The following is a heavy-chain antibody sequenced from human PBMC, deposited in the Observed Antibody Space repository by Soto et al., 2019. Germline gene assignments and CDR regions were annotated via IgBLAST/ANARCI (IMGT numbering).Heavy chain of an antibody. D-gene: IGHD5-12*01. CDR1: GFTFRRYA. V-gene: IGHV3-23*01. J-gene: IGHJ5*02. Sequence: EVQLLESGGGLVQPGGSLRLSCATSGFTFRRYAMSWVRQAPGKGLHWVSGITSGGRTNYADSVKGRFTISRDNSQSTLYLQMDSLRAEDTAVYYCAQEGSGSDTDESWGQGTLVTVSS. CDR3: AQEGSGSDTDES. CDR2: ITSGGRT.